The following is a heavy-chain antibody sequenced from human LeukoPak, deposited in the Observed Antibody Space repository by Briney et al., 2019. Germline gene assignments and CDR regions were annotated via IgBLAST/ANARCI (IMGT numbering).Heavy chain of an antibody. V-gene: IGHV4-34*01. Sequence: SETLSLTCAVYGGSFSGYYWSWIRQPPGKGLEWIGEINHSGSTNYNPSLKSRVTISVDTSKNQFSLKLSSVTAADTAVYYCARHHPYSGSYSDAFDIWGQGTMVTVSS. CDR3: ARHHPYSGSYSDAFDI. J-gene: IGHJ3*02. D-gene: IGHD1-26*01. CDR2: INHSGST. CDR1: GGSFSGYY.